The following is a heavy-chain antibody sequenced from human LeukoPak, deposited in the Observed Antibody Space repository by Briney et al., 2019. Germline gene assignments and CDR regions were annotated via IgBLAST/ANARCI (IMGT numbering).Heavy chain of an antibody. CDR3: ARDQRRSGSYHVYLDP. D-gene: IGHD1-26*01. CDR2: ISGSGGST. Sequence: PGGSLRLSCAASGFTFNTHAMNWVRQAPGRGLEWVSTISGSGGSTYYADSVKGRFTISRDNAKNTLYLQMNSLKTEDTAVYYCARDQRRSGSYHVYLDPWGQGTPVTVTS. J-gene: IGHJ5*02. V-gene: IGHV3-23*01. CDR1: GFTFNTHA.